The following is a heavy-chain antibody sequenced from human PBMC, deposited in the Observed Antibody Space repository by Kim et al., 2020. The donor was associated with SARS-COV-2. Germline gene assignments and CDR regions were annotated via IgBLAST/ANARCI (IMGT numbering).Heavy chain of an antibody. CDR1: EFTFSRYD. V-gene: IGHV3-13*04. CDR3: ARIVATEDHGRDV. Sequence: GGSLRLSCAASEFTFSRYDMHWVRQATGKGLEWVSAITTSGDTYYLGSVKGRFTISRESAKNSLYLQMNSLRVGDTAVYYCARIVATEDHGRDVWGQGTTVTVSS. CDR2: ITTSGDT. J-gene: IGHJ6*02. D-gene: IGHD5-12*01.